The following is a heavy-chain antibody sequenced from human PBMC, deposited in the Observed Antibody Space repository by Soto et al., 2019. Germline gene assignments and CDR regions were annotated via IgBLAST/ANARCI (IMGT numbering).Heavy chain of an antibody. J-gene: IGHJ4*02. CDR2: ISGSGGST. CDR1: GFTFSSYA. V-gene: IGHV3-23*01. Sequence: EVQLLESGGGLVQPGGSLRLSCAASGFTFSSYAMSWVRQAPGKGLEWVSAISGSGGSTYYADSVKGRFTISRDNSKNTLYLQMISLRAEDTAVYYCSKEGEHISGWANFDYWGQGTLVTVSS. D-gene: IGHD6-19*01. CDR3: SKEGEHISGWANFDY.